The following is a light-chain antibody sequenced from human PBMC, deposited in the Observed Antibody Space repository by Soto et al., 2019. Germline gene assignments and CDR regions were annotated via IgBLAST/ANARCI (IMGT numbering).Light chain of an antibody. J-gene: IGKJ2*01. CDR2: SAS. CDR3: QHYDNAPYT. CDR1: QAISNY. Sequence: DIQMTQSPSSLSASVGDRVTITCRASQAISNYLAWYQQKPGKVPKLLIYSASTLQSRVPSRFSGSGSGTDFTLTISSLEPEDVATYYCQHYDNAPYTFGQGTKVDIK. V-gene: IGKV1-27*01.